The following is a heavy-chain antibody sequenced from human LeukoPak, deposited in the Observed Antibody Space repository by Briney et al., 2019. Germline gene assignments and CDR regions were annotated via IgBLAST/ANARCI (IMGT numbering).Heavy chain of an antibody. J-gene: IGHJ5*02. CDR3: ARYRRRYYYDSSGYYACDP. CDR1: GGSFSGYY. CDR2: INHSGST. D-gene: IGHD3-22*01. Sequence: SETLSLTCAVYGGSFSGYYWSWIRQPPGKGLEWIGEINHSGSTNYNPSLKSRVTISVDTSKNQFSLKLSSVTAADTAVYYCARYRRRYYYDSSGYYACDPWGQGTLVTVSS. V-gene: IGHV4-34*01.